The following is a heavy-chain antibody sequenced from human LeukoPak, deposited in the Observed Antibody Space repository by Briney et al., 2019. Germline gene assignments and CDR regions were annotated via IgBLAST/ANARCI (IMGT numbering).Heavy chain of an antibody. V-gene: IGHV3-48*04. D-gene: IGHD6-13*01. CDR1: GFTFSSYS. CDR3: ARDYTGYSSSWYNWFDP. J-gene: IGHJ5*02. CDR2: ISSSSSTI. Sequence: GSLRLSCAASGFTFSSYSMNWVRQAPGKGLEWVSYISSSSSTIYYADSVKGRFTISGDNAKNSLYLQMNSPRAEDTAVYYCARDYTGYSSSWYNWFDPWGQGTLVTVSS.